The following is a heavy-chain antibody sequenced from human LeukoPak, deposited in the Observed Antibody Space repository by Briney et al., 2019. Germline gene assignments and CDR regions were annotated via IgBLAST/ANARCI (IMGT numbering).Heavy chain of an antibody. CDR2: VSASGGST. V-gene: IGHV3-23*01. J-gene: IGHJ4*02. CDR1: GFIFRNHA. Sequence: GGSLRLSCAASGFIFRNHAMNWVRQAPGQGLEWVSGVSASGGSTFNTDSVKGRFSISRDNSKNTLYLEMNSLRPEDTALYYCAKSLGNQGVIDYWGQGTLVTVSS. D-gene: IGHD3-10*01. CDR3: AKSLGNQGVIDY.